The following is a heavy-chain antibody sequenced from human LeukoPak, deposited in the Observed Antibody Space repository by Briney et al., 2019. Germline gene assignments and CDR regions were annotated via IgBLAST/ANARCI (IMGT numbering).Heavy chain of an antibody. V-gene: IGHV4-39*01. CDR2: IYYSGST. CDR3: AKTYYDYVWGSYRQRDY. D-gene: IGHD3-16*02. CDR1: GGSISSSSYY. Sequence: SETLSLTCTVSGGSISSSSYYWGWIRQPPGKGLEWIGSIYYSGSTYYNPSLKSRVTISVDTSKNQFSLKLSSVTAAGTAVYYCAKTYYDYVWGSYRQRDYWGQGTLVTVSS. J-gene: IGHJ4*02.